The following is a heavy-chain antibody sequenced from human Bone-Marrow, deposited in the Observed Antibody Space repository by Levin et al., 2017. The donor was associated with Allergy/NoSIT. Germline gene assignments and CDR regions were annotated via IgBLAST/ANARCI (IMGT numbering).Heavy chain of an antibody. D-gene: IGHD3-10*01. CDR2: IYSGGGT. Sequence: GVSLRLSCTASGVTVFNNYFMWVRQAPGKGLEWVSHIYSGGGTNYADSVKGRFSVSRDNSKNTVYLQMNSLRADDTAVYYCGRDGPGGGHWGPGTQVSVSS. J-gene: IGHJ4*02. CDR3: GRDGPGGGH. CDR1: GVTVFNNY. V-gene: IGHV3-66*01.